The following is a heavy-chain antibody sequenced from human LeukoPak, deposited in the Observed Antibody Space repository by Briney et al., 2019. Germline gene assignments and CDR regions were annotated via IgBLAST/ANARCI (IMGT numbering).Heavy chain of an antibody. V-gene: IGHV4-59*01. CDR1: GGPISSYY. J-gene: IGHJ2*01. CDR3: AREHNWYFDL. Sequence: SETLSLTCTVSGGPISSYYWSWIRQPPGKGLEWIGYICYSGSTNYNPSLKSRVTISVDTSKNQFSLKLSSVTAADTAVYYCAREHNWYFDLWGRGTLVTVSS. CDR2: ICYSGST.